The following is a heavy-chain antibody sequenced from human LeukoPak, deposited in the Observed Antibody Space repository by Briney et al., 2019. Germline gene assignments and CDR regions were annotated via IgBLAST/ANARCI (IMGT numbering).Heavy chain of an antibody. V-gene: IGHV4-4*07. CDR1: GGSISSYY. CDR3: ARELTGDRFCSFDI. D-gene: IGHD7-27*01. J-gene: IGHJ3*02. CDR2: IYTSGST. Sequence: SETLSLTCTVSGGSISSYYWSWIRQPAGKGLEWIGRIYTSGSTNYNPSLKSRVTMSADTSKNQFSLKLSSVTAADTAVYYCARELTGDRFCSFDILGQGTMVTVSS.